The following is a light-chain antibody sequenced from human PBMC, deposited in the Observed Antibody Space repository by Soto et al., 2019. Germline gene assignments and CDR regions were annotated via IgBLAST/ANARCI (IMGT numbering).Light chain of an antibody. V-gene: IGLV2-8*01. CDR2: EVT. CDR3: RPFATRNHWV. CDR1: SSDVGAYNY. J-gene: IGLJ3*02. Sequence: QSVLTQPPSASGSPGQSVTISCTGTSSDVGAYNYVSWYQQHAGKAPKLVIYEVTKRPSGVPDRFSGSKSANTASLTVSGLQGWAGAYFYRRPFATRNHWVFGGGAQLALL.